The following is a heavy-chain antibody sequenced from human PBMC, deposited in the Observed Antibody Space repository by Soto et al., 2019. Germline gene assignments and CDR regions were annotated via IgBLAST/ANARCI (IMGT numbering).Heavy chain of an antibody. D-gene: IGHD6-6*01. CDR1: GYTFTTYY. V-gene: IGHV1-46*03. CDR2: INPSSGSA. J-gene: IGHJ6*02. CDR3: ARGNDRPYYCYGVDV. Sequence: QVQLVQSGAEVKKPGASVKLSCKASGYTFTTYYIHWVRQAPGQGLEWMGIINPSSGSAGYAQKFQVSVTMTRDTPTNTFYMELSSLRSEDTAVYYCARGNDRPYYCYGVDVWGHGTTVTVSS.